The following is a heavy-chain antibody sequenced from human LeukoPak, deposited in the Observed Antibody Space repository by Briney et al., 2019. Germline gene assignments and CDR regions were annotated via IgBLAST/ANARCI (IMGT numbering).Heavy chain of an antibody. CDR2: IDSVGNT. CDR1: GFTVSSNY. J-gene: IGHJ5*02. Sequence: GGTLRRSCAAAGFTVSSNYMSGVRQAPGKGLEGVSVIDSVGNTYYADSVKGRFTISRENSKNTLYLQMNSLSAADPAVYSCARGGSSSWTGFAPWAKGTLVTVSS. D-gene: IGHD6-13*01. V-gene: IGHV3-53*01. CDR3: ARGGSSSWTGFAP.